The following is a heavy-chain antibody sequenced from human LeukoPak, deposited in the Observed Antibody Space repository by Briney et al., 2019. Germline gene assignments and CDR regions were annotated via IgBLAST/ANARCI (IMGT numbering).Heavy chain of an antibody. Sequence: GGSLRLSCAASVFTLSNAWMSWVRQAPGGGREGVGRIKSKPDGGTTDYAAAVKGRFTISRDDSKNTLYLQMNSLKTEDTAVYYCTTDHAQRGGDYWGQGTLVTVSS. D-gene: IGHD6-25*01. CDR2: IKSKPDGGTT. J-gene: IGHJ4*02. CDR3: TTDHAQRGGDY. V-gene: IGHV3-15*01. CDR1: VFTLSNAW.